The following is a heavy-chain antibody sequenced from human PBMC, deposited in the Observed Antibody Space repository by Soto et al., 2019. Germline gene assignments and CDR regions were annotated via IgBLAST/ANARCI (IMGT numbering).Heavy chain of an antibody. J-gene: IGHJ2*01. CDR3: SQEVDGKRDWSTVAACLLHRSSDL. D-gene: IGHD1-1*01. CDR2: ISRSGRMT. V-gene: IGHV3-23*01. Sequence: GKGLECVSGISRSGRMTYYADSVKGRFTVSRDNSKNTLYLQMNTLRADDTAVYYCSQEVDGKRDWSTVAACLLHRSSDL.